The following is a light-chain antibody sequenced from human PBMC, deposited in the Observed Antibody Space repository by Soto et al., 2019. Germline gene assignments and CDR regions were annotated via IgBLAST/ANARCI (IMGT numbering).Light chain of an antibody. CDR2: EVS. Sequence: LTQPASVSVSPGQSITISCTGTRNDVGDYKYVSWYQQHPGKAPKLILYEVSNRPSGVSSRFSGSKSGNTASLTISGLQPEDEADYYCSSYTVPSPYVFGTGTKVTVL. J-gene: IGLJ1*01. CDR3: SSYTVPSPYV. V-gene: IGLV2-14*01. CDR1: RNDVGDYKY.